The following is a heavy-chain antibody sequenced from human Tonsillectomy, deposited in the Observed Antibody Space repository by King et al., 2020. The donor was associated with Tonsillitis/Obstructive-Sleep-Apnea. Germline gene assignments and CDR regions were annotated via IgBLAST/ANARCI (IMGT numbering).Heavy chain of an antibody. CDR2: ISYDGSNK. J-gene: IGHJ4*02. CDR3: ARPRGAVATPYFDY. D-gene: IGHD5-12*01. V-gene: IGHV3-30*04. CDR1: GFTFSSYA. Sequence: VQLVESGGGVVQPGRSLRLSCAASGFTFSSYAMHWVRQAPGKGLEWVAVISYDGSNKYYADSVKGRFTISRDNSKNTLYLQMNSLRAEDTAVYYCARPRGAVATPYFDYWGQGXXVTVSS.